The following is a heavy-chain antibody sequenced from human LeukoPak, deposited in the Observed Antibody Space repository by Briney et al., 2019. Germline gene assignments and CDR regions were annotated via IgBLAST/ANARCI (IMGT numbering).Heavy chain of an antibody. Sequence: PGGSLRLSCAASGFTFSSYGMHWVRQAPGKGLEWVAFIRYDGSNKYYADSVKGRFTISRDNSKNTLHLQMNSLRAEDTAVYYCAKDRSRIAAAGTPFDYWGQGTLVTVSS. V-gene: IGHV3-30*02. J-gene: IGHJ4*02. D-gene: IGHD6-13*01. CDR2: IRYDGSNK. CDR1: GFTFSSYG. CDR3: AKDRSRIAAAGTPFDY.